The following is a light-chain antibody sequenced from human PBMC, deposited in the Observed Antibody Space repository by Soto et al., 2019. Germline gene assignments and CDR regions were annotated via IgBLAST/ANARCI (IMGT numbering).Light chain of an antibody. J-gene: IGLJ1*01. CDR1: NSNIGAGYD. CDR3: FSFTTTSTHV. CDR2: GNI. Sequence: QSVLTQPPSVTGAPGQRVTISCTGSNSNIGAGYDVHWYRQFPGTAPKLLIYGNINRPSGVPDRFSGSKSGTSASLAITGLQAEDEAEYFCFSFTTTSTHVFGTGTKVTVL. V-gene: IGLV1-40*01.